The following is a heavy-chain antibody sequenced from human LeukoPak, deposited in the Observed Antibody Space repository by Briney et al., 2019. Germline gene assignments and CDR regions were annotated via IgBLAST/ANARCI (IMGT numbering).Heavy chain of an antibody. J-gene: IGHJ4*02. D-gene: IGHD4-17*01. Sequence: SETLSLTCTVSGGSISSSSYYWGWIRQPPGKGLEWIGSIYYSGSTYYNPSLKSRVTISVDTSKNQFSLKLSSVTAADTAVYYCARRPRRDDYGDYGTWDYWGQGTLVTVSS. CDR1: GGSISSSSYY. V-gene: IGHV4-39*01. CDR2: IYYSGST. CDR3: ARRPRRDDYGDYGTWDY.